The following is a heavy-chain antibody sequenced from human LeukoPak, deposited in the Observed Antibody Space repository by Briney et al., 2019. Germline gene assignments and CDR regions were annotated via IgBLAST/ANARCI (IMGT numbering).Heavy chain of an antibody. V-gene: IGHV1-8*01. CDR1: GYTITISD. D-gene: IGHD3-10*01. CDR3: ARQGRGADGFDI. J-gene: IGHJ3*02. CDR2: MSPSAGNT. Sequence: ASVKVSCKAYGYTITISDINWVRQAPGQGLEWMGWMSPSAGNTGYAQKFQGRVTMTRDTSISTAYMELTSLTSEDTAVYYCARQGRGADGFDIWGQGTMVSVSS.